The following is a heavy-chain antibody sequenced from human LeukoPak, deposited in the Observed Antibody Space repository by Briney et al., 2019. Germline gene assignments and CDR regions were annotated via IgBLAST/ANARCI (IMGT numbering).Heavy chain of an antibody. CDR1: GGSISSTNYY. D-gene: IGHD3-22*01. J-gene: IGHJ4*02. V-gene: IGHV4-61*05. Sequence: SETLSLTCTVSGGSISSTNYYWGWIRQPPGKGLEWIGYIYYSGSTNYNPSLKSRVTISVDTSKNQFSLKLSSVTAADTAVYYCARGGYYDSSGYQLPFDYWGQGTLVTVSS. CDR2: IYYSGST. CDR3: ARGGYYDSSGYQLPFDY.